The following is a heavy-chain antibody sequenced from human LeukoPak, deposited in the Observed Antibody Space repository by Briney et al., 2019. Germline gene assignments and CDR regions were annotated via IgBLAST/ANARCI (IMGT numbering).Heavy chain of an antibody. D-gene: IGHD6-19*01. Sequence: GGSLRLSCAASGFTFSSYWMSWVRQAPGKGLEWVANIKQDGSEKYYVDSVKGRFTISRDNAKNSLYLQMNSLRAEDTAVYYCAKDRWLGYFDYWGQGTLVTVSS. CDR3: AKDRWLGYFDY. J-gene: IGHJ4*02. CDR1: GFTFSSYW. CDR2: IKQDGSEK. V-gene: IGHV3-7*01.